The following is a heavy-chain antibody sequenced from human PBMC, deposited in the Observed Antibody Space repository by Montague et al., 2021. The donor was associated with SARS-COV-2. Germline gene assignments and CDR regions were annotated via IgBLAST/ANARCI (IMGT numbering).Heavy chain of an antibody. CDR2: INHSGSI. CDR1: GGSFSGYY. CDR3: ARGPGVVIILATYYYYGMDV. D-gene: IGHD3-3*01. J-gene: IGHJ6*02. V-gene: IGHV4-34*01. Sequence: SETLSLTCAVYGGSFSGYYWSWIRQPPGKGLEWIGEINHSGSINXXPSLKSRVTISVDTSKNQFSLKLSSVTAADTAVYYCARGPGVVIILATYYYYGMDVWGQGTTVTVSS.